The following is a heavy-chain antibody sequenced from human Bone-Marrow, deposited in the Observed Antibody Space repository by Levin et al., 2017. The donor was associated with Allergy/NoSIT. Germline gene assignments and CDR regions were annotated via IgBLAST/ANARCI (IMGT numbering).Heavy chain of an antibody. J-gene: IGHJ6*02. V-gene: IGHV3-23*01. D-gene: IGHD1-26*01. CDR1: GITFSSYA. Sequence: GESLKISCAASGITFSSYAMTWVRQGPGKGLEWFSAISGSADSTYYRDSVKGRFTISRDNSKNTVYLQMNSLRADDTAIYYCARDRIVGRAKYYGMDVWGQGTTVTVSS. CDR3: ARDRIVGRAKYYGMDV. CDR2: ISGSADST.